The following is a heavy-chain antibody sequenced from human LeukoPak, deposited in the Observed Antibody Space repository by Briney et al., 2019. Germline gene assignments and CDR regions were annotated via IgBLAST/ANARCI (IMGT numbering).Heavy chain of an antibody. Sequence: ASVKVSCRASGYSFTSYGISWVRQAPGQGLEWMGWISAYNGNANYAQKLQGRVTMTTDTSTSTAYMELRSLRSDDTAVYYCARDRYSGYVGGYWGQGTPVTVSS. CDR3: ARDRYSGYVGGY. CDR1: GYSFTSYG. J-gene: IGHJ4*02. CDR2: ISAYNGNA. D-gene: IGHD5-12*01. V-gene: IGHV1-18*01.